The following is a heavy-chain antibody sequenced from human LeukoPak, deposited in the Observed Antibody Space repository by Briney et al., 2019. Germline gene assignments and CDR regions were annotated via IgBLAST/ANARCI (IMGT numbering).Heavy chain of an antibody. Sequence: PGGSPRLSCEASGFTFSSYSIHWVRQAPGKGLEWVAVISYDGYNKYYADSVKGRFTISRDNSKNTVYLQMNSLRAEDTAVYYCARGWEMATTMTYFDYWGQGTLVTVSS. V-gene: IGHV3-30-3*01. CDR1: GFTFSSYS. J-gene: IGHJ4*02. CDR3: ARGWEMATTMTYFDY. D-gene: IGHD5-24*01. CDR2: ISYDGYNK.